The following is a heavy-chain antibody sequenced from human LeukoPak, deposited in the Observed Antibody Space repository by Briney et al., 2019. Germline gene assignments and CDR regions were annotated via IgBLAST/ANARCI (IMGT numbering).Heavy chain of an antibody. D-gene: IGHD3-22*01. V-gene: IGHV1-69*04. J-gene: IGHJ4*02. Sequence: SXRVSCKASGGTFSSYAISWVRQAPGQGLEWMGRIIPILGIANYAQKFQGRVTITADKSTSTAYMELSSLRSEDTAVYYCARVPDYYDSSGPITTGYWGQGTLVTVSS. CDR2: IIPILGIA. CDR1: GGTFSSYA. CDR3: ARVPDYYDSSGPITTGY.